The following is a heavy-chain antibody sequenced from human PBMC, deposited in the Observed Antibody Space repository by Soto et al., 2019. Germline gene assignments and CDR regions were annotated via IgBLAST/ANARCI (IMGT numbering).Heavy chain of an antibody. J-gene: IGHJ4*02. V-gene: IGHV3-21*01. Sequence: PGGSLRLSCAASGFTFSSYSMNWVRQAPGKGLEWVSSISSSSSYIYYADSVKGRFTISRDNAKNSLYLQMNSLRAEDTAVYYCARDPPSVLSYCSSTSCESYFDYWGQGTLVTVSS. CDR2: ISSSSSYI. D-gene: IGHD2-2*01. CDR1: GFTFSSYS. CDR3: ARDPPSVLSYCSSTSCESYFDY.